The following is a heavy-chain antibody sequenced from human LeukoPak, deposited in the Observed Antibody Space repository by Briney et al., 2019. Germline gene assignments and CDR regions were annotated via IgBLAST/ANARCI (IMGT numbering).Heavy chain of an antibody. CDR3: TTVGCSGSCYSDY. D-gene: IGHD2-15*01. CDR1: RFTFSDYY. J-gene: IGHJ4*02. CDR2: IKSKTDGGTT. Sequence: GGSLRLSCAASRFTFSDYYMNWIRQAPGKGLEWVGRIKSKTDGGTTDYAAPVKGRFTISRDDSKNTLYLQMNSLKTEDTAVYYCTTVGCSGSCYSDYWGQGTLVTVSS. V-gene: IGHV3-15*01.